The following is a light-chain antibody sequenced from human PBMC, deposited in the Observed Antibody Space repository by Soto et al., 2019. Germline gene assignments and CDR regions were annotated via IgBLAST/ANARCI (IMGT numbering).Light chain of an antibody. J-gene: IGLJ2*01. Sequence: QSALTQLRSVSGSPGQSVTISCTGTSSDVGGYNYVSWYQQHPGKAPKLMIYDVSKRPSGVPDRFSGSKSGNTASLTISGLQAEDEADYYCCSYAGSYTLVFGGGTKVTVL. CDR3: CSYAGSYTLV. CDR1: SSDVGGYNY. V-gene: IGLV2-11*01. CDR2: DVS.